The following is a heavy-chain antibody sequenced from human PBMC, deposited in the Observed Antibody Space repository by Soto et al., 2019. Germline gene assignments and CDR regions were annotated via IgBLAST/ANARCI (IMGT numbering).Heavy chain of an antibody. CDR3: ARGPCYDLICNYYYMDV. CDR1: GGSFSGHY. V-gene: IGHV4-59*08. Sequence: QVQLQESGPGLVEPTETLSLSCSVSGGSFSGHYWSWVRQTPAKGLERIGYMYYSGSTNYNPSLKSRVTISADLSKNHFSLRLTSVTASETAVYYCARGPCYDLICNYYYMDVWGKGTTVSVSS. D-gene: IGHD3-16*01. J-gene: IGHJ6*03. CDR2: MYYSGST.